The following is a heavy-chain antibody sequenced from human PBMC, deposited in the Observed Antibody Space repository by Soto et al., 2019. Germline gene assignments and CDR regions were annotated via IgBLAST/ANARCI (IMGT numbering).Heavy chain of an antibody. Sequence: GESLKISCKSYGCSFTTYWIAWVRQMPGKGLEWMGSIHPGESDTRYSPSFQGQVTISADRSITTAYLQWSSLKASDTAMYYCARHEATYYNFYGMDVWGQGTKVTVSS. CDR2: IHPGESDT. J-gene: IGHJ6*02. CDR1: GCSFTTYW. CDR3: ARHEATYYNFYGMDV. V-gene: IGHV5-51*01.